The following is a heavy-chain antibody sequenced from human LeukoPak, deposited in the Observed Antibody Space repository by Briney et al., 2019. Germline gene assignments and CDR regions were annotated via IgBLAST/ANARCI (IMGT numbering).Heavy chain of an antibody. J-gene: IGHJ5*02. CDR3: AKVVDFWSGYPSSDP. Sequence: GGSLRLSCAASGLTFSSYAMSWVRQAPGKGLEWVSAISGSGGSTYYADSVKGRFTISRDNSKNTLYLQMNSLRAEDTAVYYCAKVVDFWSGYPSSDPWGQGTLVTVSS. CDR2: ISGSGGST. CDR1: GLTFSSYA. D-gene: IGHD3-3*01. V-gene: IGHV3-23*01.